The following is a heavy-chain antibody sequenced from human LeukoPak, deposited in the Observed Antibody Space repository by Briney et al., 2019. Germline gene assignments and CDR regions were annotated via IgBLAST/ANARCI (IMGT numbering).Heavy chain of an antibody. CDR1: GFTFSNAW. CDR2: IKSKTDGGTT. CDR3: TTPTYYYGSGSYHP. D-gene: IGHD3-10*01. J-gene: IGHJ5*02. V-gene: IGHV3-15*07. Sequence: GGSLRLSCAASGFTFSNAWMNWVRQAPGKGLEWVGRIKSKTDGGTTDYAAPVKGRFTISRDDSKNTLYLQMNSLKTEDTAVYYCTTPTYYYGSGSYHPWGQGTLVTVSS.